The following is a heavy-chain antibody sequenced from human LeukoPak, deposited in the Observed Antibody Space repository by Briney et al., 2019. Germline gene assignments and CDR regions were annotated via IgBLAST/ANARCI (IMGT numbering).Heavy chain of an antibody. D-gene: IGHD6-19*01. J-gene: IGHJ4*02. V-gene: IGHV3-15*01. CDR2: IKGKADGGTT. CDR1: GFTFSDAW. CDR3: TTETVAGTALVDY. Sequence: GGSLRLSCAASGFTFSDAWISWVRQAPGKGLEWIARIKGKADGGTTDYAAPVKGRFTISRDDSKNTLYLQMNSLKTEDTAVYYCTTETVAGTALVDYWGQGTLVTVSS.